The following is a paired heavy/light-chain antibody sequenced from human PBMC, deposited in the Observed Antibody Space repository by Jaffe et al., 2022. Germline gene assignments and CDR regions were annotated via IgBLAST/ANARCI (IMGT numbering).Heavy chain of an antibody. J-gene: IGHJ6*03. CDR1: GYSISSGYY. D-gene: IGHD3-9*01. V-gene: IGHV4-38-2*01. CDR3: ARHGGPYYDILTGYNTKYYYYYYMDV. Sequence: QVQLQESGPGLVKPSETLSLTCAVSGYSISSGYYWGWIRQPPGKGLEWIGSIYHSGSTYYNPSLKSRVTISVDTSKNQFSLKLSSVTAADTAVYYCARHGGPYYDILTGYNTKYYYYYYMDVWGKGTTVTVSS. CDR2: IYHSGST.
Light chain of an antibody. V-gene: IGLV6-57*01. Sequence: NFMLTQPHSVSESPGKTVTISCTRSSGSIASNYVQWYQQRPGSSPTTVIYEDNQRPSGVPDRFSGSIDSSSNSASLTISGLKTEDEADYYCQSYDSSNLNWVFGGGTKLTVL. CDR3: QSYDSSNLNWV. CDR1: SGSIASNY. J-gene: IGLJ3*02. CDR2: EDN.